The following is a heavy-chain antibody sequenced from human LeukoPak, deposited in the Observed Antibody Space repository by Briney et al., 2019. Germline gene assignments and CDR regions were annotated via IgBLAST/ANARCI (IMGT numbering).Heavy chain of an antibody. CDR3: ARGYYYGSGSSYYFDY. V-gene: IGHV3-48*01. D-gene: IGHD3-10*01. J-gene: IGHJ4*02. Sequence: GGSLRLSCAASGFTFSNAYMNWVRQAPGKGLEWVSYISSSSSTIYYADSVKGRFTISRDNAKNSLYLQMNSLRAEDTAVYYCARGYYYGSGSSYYFDYWGQGTLVTVSS. CDR2: ISSSSSTI. CDR1: GFTFSNAY.